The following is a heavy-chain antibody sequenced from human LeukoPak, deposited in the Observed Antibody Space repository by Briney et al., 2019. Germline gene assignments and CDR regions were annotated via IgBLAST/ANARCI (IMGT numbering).Heavy chain of an antibody. V-gene: IGHV4-34*01. J-gene: IGHJ4*02. CDR2: INRSGST. CDR1: GGSFSGYY. Sequence: SETLSLTCAVYGGSFSGYYWSWIRQPPGKGLEWIGEINRSGSTNYNPSLKSRVTISVDTSKNQFSLKLSSVTAADTAVYYCARLGRGSIVVVPAAAVRDYWGQGTLVTVSS. D-gene: IGHD2-2*01. CDR3: ARLGRGSIVVVPAAAVRDY.